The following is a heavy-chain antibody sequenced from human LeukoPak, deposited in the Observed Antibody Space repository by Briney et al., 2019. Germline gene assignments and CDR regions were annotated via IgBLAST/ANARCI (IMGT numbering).Heavy chain of an antibody. CDR1: KFTFSTYG. Sequence: GGSLRLSCAASKFTFSTYGMHWVRQAPGKGLEWVAFISYDGSNKNYADSVKGRFTISRDNSKNTPYLQMNSLRPEDRAMYYCAKSRHPYNWNNGAFFDYWGQGTLVTVSS. D-gene: IGHD1/OR15-1a*01. CDR3: AKSRHPYNWNNGAFFDY. CDR2: ISYDGSNK. V-gene: IGHV3-30*18. J-gene: IGHJ4*02.